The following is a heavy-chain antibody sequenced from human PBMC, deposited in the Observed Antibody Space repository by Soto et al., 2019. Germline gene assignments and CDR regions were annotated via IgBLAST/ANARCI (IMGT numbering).Heavy chain of an antibody. V-gene: IGHV3-23*01. J-gene: IGHJ4*02. Sequence: EVKLLESGGGLVQPGGSLRLSCGVSGFTVTSNGVSWVRQAPGKRLEWVSAISPNGQGIWYADSVKGRFTISRDISRNTVCLQMDSLRAEDTAVYYCAKGRQYPRDYFHYWGQGTLVTVSS. CDR3: AKGRQYPRDYFHY. CDR1: GFTVTSNG. D-gene: IGHD4-4*01. CDR2: ISPNGQGI.